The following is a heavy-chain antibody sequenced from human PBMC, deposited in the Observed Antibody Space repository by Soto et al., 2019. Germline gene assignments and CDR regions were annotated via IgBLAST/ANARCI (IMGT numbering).Heavy chain of an antibody. CDR3: FGVMAATLDV. CDR2: LYYRGAT. V-gene: IGHV4-39*01. D-gene: IGHD2-21*02. Sequence: PSEPLCLTCRVSGVSINTTKYHWGWIRQPPGKGLEWIGTLYYRGATDYNPSLKTRVTISVDTSKNQLSLNLSSLTASDTAVYYCFGVMAATLDVWGQGTTVTVSS. J-gene: IGHJ6*02. CDR1: GVSINTTKYH.